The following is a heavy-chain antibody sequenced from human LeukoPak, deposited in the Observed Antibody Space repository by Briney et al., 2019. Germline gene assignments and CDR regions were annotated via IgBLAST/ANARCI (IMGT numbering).Heavy chain of an antibody. Sequence: PSETLSLTCAVYGGSFSGYYWSWIRQPPGKGLEWIGEINHSGSTNYNPSLKSRVTISVDTSKNQFSLKLSSVTAADTAVYYCVTGTYYYDSSGYFRLPFQQWGQGTLVTVSS. CDR2: INHSGST. J-gene: IGHJ1*01. CDR3: VTGTYYYDSSGYFRLPFQQ. CDR1: GGSFSGYY. V-gene: IGHV4-34*01. D-gene: IGHD3-22*01.